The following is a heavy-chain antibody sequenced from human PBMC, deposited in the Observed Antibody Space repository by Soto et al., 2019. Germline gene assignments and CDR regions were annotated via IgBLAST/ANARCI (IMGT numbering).Heavy chain of an antibody. J-gene: IGHJ6*02. D-gene: IGHD2-8*01. CDR2: IYPGDSDS. CDR3: ARLGSDCTNGLCYMNKSYYYSGMDV. Sequence: KGLEWMGIIYPGDSDSRYSPSFQGHVTISADKSISSAFLQWSSLKASDSAMYYCARLGSDCTNGLCYMNKSYYYSGMDVWGQGTSVSV. V-gene: IGHV5-51*01.